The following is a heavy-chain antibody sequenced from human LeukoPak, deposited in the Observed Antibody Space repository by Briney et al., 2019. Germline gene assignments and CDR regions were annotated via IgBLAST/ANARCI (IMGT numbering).Heavy chain of an antibody. J-gene: IGHJ3*02. CDR2: IYSGGST. CDR1: GFTFSSFW. Sequence: PGGSLRLSCTVSGFTFSSFWVSWVRQAPGKGLEWVSVIYSGGSTYYADSVKGRFTISRDNSKNTLYLQMNSLRAEDTAVYYCARGLIDPMIVVVITTGWAFDIWGQGTMVTVSS. CDR3: ARGLIDPMIVVVITTGWAFDI. V-gene: IGHV3-66*01. D-gene: IGHD3-22*01.